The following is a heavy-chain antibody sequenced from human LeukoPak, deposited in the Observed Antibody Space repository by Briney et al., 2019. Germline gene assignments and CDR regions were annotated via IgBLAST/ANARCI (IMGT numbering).Heavy chain of an antibody. CDR3: ARGGGSGYYFDY. D-gene: IGHD2-15*01. J-gene: IGHJ4*02. CDR1: GFTFSSYW. Sequence: PGGSLRLSCAASGFTFSSYWMHWVRQAPGKGLVWVSRINSDGSSTSYADSVKGRFTISRDNAKNMLYLQMNSLRAEDTAVYYCARGGGSGYYFDYWGQGTLVTVSS. CDR2: INSDGSST. V-gene: IGHV3-74*01.